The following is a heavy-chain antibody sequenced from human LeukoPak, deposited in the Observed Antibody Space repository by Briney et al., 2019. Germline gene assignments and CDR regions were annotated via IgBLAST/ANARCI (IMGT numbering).Heavy chain of an antibody. J-gene: IGHJ4*02. V-gene: IGHV3-7*01. CDR1: GLTFSSSW. CDR2: INPDGNKK. D-gene: IGHD5-18*01. CDR3: ARDLAYSRLDC. Sequence: GGSLRLSCAVSGLTFSSSWMDWVRQAPGKGLEWVASINPDGNKKYSADSVKGRFTISRDNAENSLYLQMNSLRVEDTAFYYCARDLAYSRLDCWGQGMLVTVSS.